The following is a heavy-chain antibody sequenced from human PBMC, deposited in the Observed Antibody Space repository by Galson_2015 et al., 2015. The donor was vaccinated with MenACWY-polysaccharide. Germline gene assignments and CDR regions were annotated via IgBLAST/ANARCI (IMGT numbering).Heavy chain of an antibody. CDR2: IYYSGTT. V-gene: IGHV4-59*08. D-gene: IGHD1-26*01. Sequence: ETLSLTCTVSGGSISNYYWSWIRQPPGKGLEWIGYIYYSGTTNYKPSLKSRVTISVDTSKNQFSLRLSSVTAADTAVYYCARLCGSGNYEKFDYWGQGTLVPVSS. CDR3: ARLCGSGNYEKFDY. CDR1: GGSISNYY. J-gene: IGHJ4*02.